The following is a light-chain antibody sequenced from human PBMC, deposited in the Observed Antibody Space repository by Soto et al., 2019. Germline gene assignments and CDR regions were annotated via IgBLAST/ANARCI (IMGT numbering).Light chain of an antibody. CDR3: QQYKSWPYT. Sequence: EIVMTQSPVTLSVSPGERVTLSCRASQSISDKSAWYQQKPGQAPRLPMFGASTRATGIPARFSGSGSGTDFTLTITGLQSEDFAVYYCQQYKSWPYTFGQGTKLEIK. J-gene: IGKJ2*01. V-gene: IGKV3-15*01. CDR1: QSISDK. CDR2: GAS.